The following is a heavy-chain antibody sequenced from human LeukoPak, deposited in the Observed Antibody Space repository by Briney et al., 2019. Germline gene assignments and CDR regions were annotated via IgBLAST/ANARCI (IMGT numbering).Heavy chain of an antibody. D-gene: IGHD4-17*01. Sequence: PSETLSLTCAVYGGSFSGYYWSWIRQPPGKGLEWIGEINHSGSTNYNPPLKSRVTISVDTSKNQFSLKLSSVTAADTAVYYCARAGVTTPVDYWGQGTLVTVSS. CDR3: ARAGVTTPVDY. V-gene: IGHV4-34*01. J-gene: IGHJ4*02. CDR1: GGSFSGYY. CDR2: INHSGST.